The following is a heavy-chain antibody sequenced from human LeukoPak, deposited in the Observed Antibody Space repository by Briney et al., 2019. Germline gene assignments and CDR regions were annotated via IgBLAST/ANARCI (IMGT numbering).Heavy chain of an antibody. CDR2: IFYTGST. CDR1: GGSISSSY. V-gene: IGHV4-59*01. J-gene: IGHJ4*02. D-gene: IGHD1-26*01. Sequence: SETLSLTCTVSGGSISSSYWSWIRQPPGKGLEWIGYIFYTGSTSYNHSLKSRVTMSLDTSKNQFSLKLSSVTAADTAVYYCARGATAWVHFDYWGQGTLVTVSS. CDR3: ARGATAWVHFDY.